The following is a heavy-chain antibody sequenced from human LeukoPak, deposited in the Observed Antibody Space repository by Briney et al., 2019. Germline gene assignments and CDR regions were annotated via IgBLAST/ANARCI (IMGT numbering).Heavy chain of an antibody. CDR1: GFTFGDYA. CDR3: TRLYGGSDY. J-gene: IGHJ4*02. Sequence: GRSLRLSCTASGFTFGDYAMSWVRQAPGKGLEWVGFIRSKAYGGTTEYAASVKGRFTISRDDSKSIAYLQMNSLKTEDTAVYYCTRLYGGSDYWGQGTLATVSS. CDR2: IRSKAYGGTT. V-gene: IGHV3-49*04. D-gene: IGHD4-17*01.